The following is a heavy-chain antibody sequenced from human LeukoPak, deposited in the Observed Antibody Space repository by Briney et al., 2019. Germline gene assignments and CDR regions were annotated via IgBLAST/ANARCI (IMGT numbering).Heavy chain of an antibody. CDR1: GGSISSSSYY. D-gene: IGHD6-19*01. J-gene: IGHJ4*02. CDR3: ARAPALAGTPPTYIDY. CDR2: IYYSGST. V-gene: IGHV4-39*01. Sequence: SETLSLTCTVSGGSISSSSYYWGWIRQPPGKGLEWIGSIYYSGSTYYNPSLKSRVTISVDTSKNQFSLKLSSVTAADTAAYYCARAPALAGTPPTYIDYWGQGTLVTVSS.